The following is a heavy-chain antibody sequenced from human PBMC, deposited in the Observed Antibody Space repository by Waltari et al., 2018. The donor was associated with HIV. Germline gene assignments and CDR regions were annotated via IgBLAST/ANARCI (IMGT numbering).Heavy chain of an antibody. J-gene: IGHJ4*02. CDR1: GFTFSSYG. D-gene: IGHD3-22*01. V-gene: IGHV3-33*01. Sequence: QVQLVESGGGVVQPGRSLRLSCAASGFTFSSYGMHWVRQAPGKGLEGVAVIWYDGSNKYYADSVKGRFTISRDNSKNTLYLQMNSLRAEDTAVYYCARGDSSGFDFDYWGQGTLVTVSS. CDR3: ARGDSSGFDFDY. CDR2: IWYDGSNK.